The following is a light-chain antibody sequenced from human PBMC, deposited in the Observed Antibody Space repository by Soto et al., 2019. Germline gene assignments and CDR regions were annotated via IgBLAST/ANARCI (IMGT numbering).Light chain of an antibody. CDR1: QSVTNY. CDR3: QQRSNWPLIT. CDR2: DAS. Sequence: EIFLTQSPDTLSLSPGERATLSCRASQSVTNYIAWYQQRPGQAPRLLIYDASNRATGIPARFSGSGSGTDFTLTISSLEPEDFAVYYCQQRSNWPLITFGQGTRLEIK. J-gene: IGKJ5*01. V-gene: IGKV3-11*01.